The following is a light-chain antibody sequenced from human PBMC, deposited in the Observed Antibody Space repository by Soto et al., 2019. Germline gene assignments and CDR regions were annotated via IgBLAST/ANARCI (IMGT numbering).Light chain of an antibody. Sequence: QSVLTQPASVSGSPGQSITITCSGTSSDVGASKLVSWYQQHPDKAPKLMIYEVIKRPSGVSDRFSGSKSGNTASLTISGLQAEDEADYYCSSYTGSVTYVAFGGGTKLTVL. CDR2: EVI. V-gene: IGLV2-23*02. J-gene: IGLJ2*01. CDR1: SSDVGASKL. CDR3: SSYTGSVTYVA.